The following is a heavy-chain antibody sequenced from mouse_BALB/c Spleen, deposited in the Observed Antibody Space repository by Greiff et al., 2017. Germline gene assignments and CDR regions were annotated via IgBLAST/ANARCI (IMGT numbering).Heavy chain of an antibody. CDR1: GFSLTGYG. D-gene: IGHD1-1*01. V-gene: IGHV2-6-7*01. J-gene: IGHJ1*01. Sequence: QVQLKESGPGLVAPSQSLSITCTVSGFSLTGYGVNWVRQPPGKGLEWLGMIWGDGSTDYNSALKSRLSISKDNSKSQVFLKMNSLQTDDTARYYCARDYYYGSSYDWYFDVWGAGTTVTVSS. CDR3: ARDYYYGSSYDWYFDV. CDR2: IWGDGST.